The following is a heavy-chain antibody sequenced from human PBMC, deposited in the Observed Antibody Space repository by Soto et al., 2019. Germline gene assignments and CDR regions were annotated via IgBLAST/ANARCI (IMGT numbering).Heavy chain of an antibody. J-gene: IGHJ4*02. CDR3: ASLEGYCSSTSCLDY. V-gene: IGHV3-21*01. CDR1: GFTFSSYS. CDR2: ISSSSSYI. D-gene: IGHD2-2*01. Sequence: EVQLVESGGGLVKPGGSLRLSCAASGFTFSSYSMNWVRQAPGKGLEWVSSISSSSSYIYYADSVKGRFTISRDNAKNSLYLQMNSLRAEDTAVYYCASLEGYCSSTSCLDYWGQGTLVTVSS.